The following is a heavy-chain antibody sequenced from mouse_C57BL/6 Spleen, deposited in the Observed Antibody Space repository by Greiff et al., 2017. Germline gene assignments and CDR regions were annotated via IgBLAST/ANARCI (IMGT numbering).Heavy chain of an antibody. CDR2: IYPGSGST. CDR1: GYTFTSYW. D-gene: IGHD2-3*01. V-gene: IGHV1-55*01. CDR3: ARWKDIFYDGYYNAMDY. Sequence: QVQLQQPGAELVKPGASVKMSCKASGYTFTSYWITWVKQRPGQGLEWIGDIYPGSGSTNYNEKFKSKATLTVDTSSSTAYMQLSSLTSEDSAVYYCARWKDIFYDGYYNAMDYWGQGTSVTVSS. J-gene: IGHJ4*01.